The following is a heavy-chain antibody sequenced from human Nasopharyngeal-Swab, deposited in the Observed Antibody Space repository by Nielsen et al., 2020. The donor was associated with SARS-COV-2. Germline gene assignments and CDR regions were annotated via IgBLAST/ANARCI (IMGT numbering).Heavy chain of an antibody. J-gene: IGHJ4*02. CDR3: VRDTPAMLAY. CDR2: ISSTGDYI. Sequence: GGSLRLSCAASGFTFNIYTVNWVRQAPGKGLEWVSAISSTGDYIYYAASVKGRFTISRDNAKNSLYLQMNSLRAEDTAVYYCVRDTPAMLAYWGQGTLVTVSS. V-gene: IGHV3-21*01. CDR1: GFTFNIYT.